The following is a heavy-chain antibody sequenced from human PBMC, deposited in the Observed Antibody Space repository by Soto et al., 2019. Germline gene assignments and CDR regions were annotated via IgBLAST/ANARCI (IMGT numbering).Heavy chain of an antibody. J-gene: IGHJ4*01. V-gene: IGHV4-59*01. CDR2: NHYSGNS. D-gene: IGHD2-15*01. CDR1: GASISSDY. Sequence: QVQLQESGPGLVKPSETLSLTCTVSGASISSDYWSWIRQPPGKGLEWIGFNHYSGNSNYNPSLRSRATLSVDTSTNQASLGLTLWTVAKTAYYSGARARVAMNIWSDWGQESWSPSTQ. CDR3: ARARVAMNIWSD.